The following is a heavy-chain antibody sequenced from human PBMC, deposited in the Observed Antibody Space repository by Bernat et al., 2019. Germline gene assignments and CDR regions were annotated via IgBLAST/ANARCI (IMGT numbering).Heavy chain of an antibody. D-gene: IGHD5-12*01. CDR2: ISGGGGNT. CDR1: GFTFSNYA. J-gene: IGHJ4*02. Sequence: EVQLVDSGGGLVQPGGSLRLSCAASGFTFSNYAMSWVRQAPGKGPEWVSAISGGGGNTYYADSVKGRFTISRDNSKNTLYLQMNSLRAEDTAVYYCAKDREIGATISDYWGQGTLVTVSS. V-gene: IGHV3-23*04. CDR3: AKDREIGATISDY.